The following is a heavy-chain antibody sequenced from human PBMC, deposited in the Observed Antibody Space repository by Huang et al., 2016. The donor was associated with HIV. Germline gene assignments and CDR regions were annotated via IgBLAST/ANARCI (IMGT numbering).Heavy chain of an antibody. Sequence: QVQLVQSGAEVKKPGASVKVSCKASGYTFTSYARHWVRQAPGQRLEWMGWINAGKGNTKDSQKFQGIVTITRDTSASTAYMELSGLRSEDTAVYYCARDSAAMGYFDYWGQGTLVTVSS. J-gene: IGHJ4*02. D-gene: IGHD5-18*01. CDR1: GYTFTSYA. CDR2: INAGKGNT. V-gene: IGHV1-3*01. CDR3: ARDSAAMGYFDY.